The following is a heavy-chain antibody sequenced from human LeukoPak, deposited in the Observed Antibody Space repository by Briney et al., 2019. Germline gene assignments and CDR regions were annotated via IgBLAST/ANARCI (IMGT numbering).Heavy chain of an antibody. Sequence: SVKVSCKASGGTFSSYAISWVRQAPGQGLEWMERIIPILSIANYAQKFQGRVTITADKSTSTAYMKLSSLRSEDTAVYYCASPQPSTVTSPLGYYYYGMDVWGQGTTVTVS. CDR1: GGTFSSYA. D-gene: IGHD4-17*01. J-gene: IGHJ6*02. CDR3: ASPQPSTVTSPLGYYYYGMDV. CDR2: IIPILSIA. V-gene: IGHV1-69*04.